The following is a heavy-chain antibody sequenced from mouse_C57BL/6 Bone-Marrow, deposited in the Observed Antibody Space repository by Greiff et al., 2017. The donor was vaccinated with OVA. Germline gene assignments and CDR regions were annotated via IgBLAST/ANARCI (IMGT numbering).Heavy chain of an antibody. CDR1: GYSITSGYY. J-gene: IGHJ2*01. CDR3: ARGYYGSSYDYFDY. D-gene: IGHD1-1*01. V-gene: IGHV3-6*01. CDR2: ISYDGSN. Sequence: VQLKESGPGLVKPSQSLSLTCSVTGYSITSGYYWNWIRQFPGNKLEWMGYISYDGSNNYNPSLKNRISITRDTSKNQFFLKLNSVTTEDTATYYCARGYYGSSYDYFDYWGQGTTLTVSS.